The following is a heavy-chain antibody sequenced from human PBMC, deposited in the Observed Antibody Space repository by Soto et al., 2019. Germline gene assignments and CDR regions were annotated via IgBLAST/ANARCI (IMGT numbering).Heavy chain of an antibody. CDR3: ARVRPPVQAFDY. D-gene: IGHD2-2*01. CDR2: IYYSGST. V-gene: IGHV4-59*01. CDR1: GGSISSYY. Sequence: SETLSLTCTVSGGSISSYYWSWIRQPPGKGLEWIGYIYYSGSTNYNPSLKSRVTISVDTSKNQFSLKLSSVTAADTAVYYCARVRPPVQAFDYWGQGTLVTVSS. J-gene: IGHJ4*02.